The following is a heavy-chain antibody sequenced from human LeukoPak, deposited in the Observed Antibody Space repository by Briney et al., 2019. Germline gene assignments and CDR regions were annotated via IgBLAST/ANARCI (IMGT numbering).Heavy chain of an antibody. Sequence: GGSLRLSCAASGFTFSSYVMHWVRQAPGKGLEGVAFIRYDGSNKYYADSVKGRFTISRDNSKNTLYLQMNSLRAEDTAVYYCAQAGYCSGGSCYPDYWGQGTLVTVSS. J-gene: IGHJ4*02. V-gene: IGHV3-30*02. CDR2: IRYDGSNK. CDR1: GFTFSSYV. CDR3: AQAGYCSGGSCYPDY. D-gene: IGHD2-15*01.